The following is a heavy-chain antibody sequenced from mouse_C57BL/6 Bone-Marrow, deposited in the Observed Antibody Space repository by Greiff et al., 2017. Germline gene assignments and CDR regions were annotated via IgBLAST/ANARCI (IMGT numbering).Heavy chain of an antibody. CDR2: IYPRSGNT. D-gene: IGHD1-1*01. J-gene: IGHJ3*01. CDR1: GYTFTSYG. Sequence: QVQLQQSGAELARPGASVKLSCKASGYTFTSYGISWVKQRTGQGLEWIGEIYPRSGNTYYNEKFKGKATLTADKSSSTAYMELRSLTSEDSAVYFCARVIYYYGPGWFAYWGQGTLVTVSA. CDR3: ARVIYYYGPGWFAY. V-gene: IGHV1-81*01.